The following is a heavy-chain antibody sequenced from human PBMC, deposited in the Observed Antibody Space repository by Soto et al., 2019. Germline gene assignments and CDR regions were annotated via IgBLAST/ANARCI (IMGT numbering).Heavy chain of an antibody. D-gene: IGHD5-12*01. CDR1: GGTFSSYA. CDR3: ARRGRDGYNLYFDY. Sequence: QVQLVQSGAEVKKPGSSVKVSCKASGGTFSSYAISWVRQAPGQGLEWMGGIIPIFGTANYAQKFQGRVTITADESTSTAYMGLSSLRSEDTAVYYCARRGRDGYNLYFDYWGQGTLVTVSS. J-gene: IGHJ4*02. V-gene: IGHV1-69*01. CDR2: IIPIFGTA.